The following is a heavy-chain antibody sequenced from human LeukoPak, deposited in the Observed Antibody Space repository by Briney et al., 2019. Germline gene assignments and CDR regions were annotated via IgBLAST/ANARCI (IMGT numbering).Heavy chain of an antibody. Sequence: PSETLSLTCTVSGGSISGYYWSWIRQSPGKRLEWIAYISFTGNTNYNPSLKSRVTISLDTSKTHFSLTLSSLTAADTAVYYCARSPPGWYYDNSGQYYFDTWGREPWSPSPQ. CDR3: ARSPPGWYYDNSGQYYFDT. J-gene: IGHJ4*02. CDR2: ISFTGNT. V-gene: IGHV4-59*08. D-gene: IGHD3-22*01. CDR1: GGSISGYY.